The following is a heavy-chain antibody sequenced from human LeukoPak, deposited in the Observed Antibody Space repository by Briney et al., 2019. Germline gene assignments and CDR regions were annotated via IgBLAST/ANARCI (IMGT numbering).Heavy chain of an antibody. J-gene: IGHJ4*02. Sequence: GGSLRLSCAAYGFTFNYHSMNWVRQAPGKGLEWISYISRSGDTIYYADSVKGRFTISRDNANNSLYPQMNSLRDEDTAVYYCVRRVVVADYFDYWGQGTLVTVSS. CDR2: ISRSGDTI. CDR3: VRRVVVADYFDY. CDR1: GFTFNYHS. V-gene: IGHV3-48*02. D-gene: IGHD2-15*01.